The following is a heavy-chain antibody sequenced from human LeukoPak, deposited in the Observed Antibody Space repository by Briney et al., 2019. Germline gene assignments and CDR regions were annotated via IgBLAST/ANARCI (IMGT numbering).Heavy chain of an antibody. J-gene: IGHJ5*02. D-gene: IGHD3-22*01. V-gene: IGHV4-59*01. Sequence: PSETLSLTCTVSGGSISSYYWSWIRQPPGKGLEWIGYIYNSGSTNYNPSLKSRVTVSVDTSKNQFSLKLSSVTAADTAVYYCARELSYYDGSVSWEYWFDPWGQGTLVTVSS. CDR2: IYNSGST. CDR1: GGSISSYY. CDR3: ARELSYYDGSVSWEYWFDP.